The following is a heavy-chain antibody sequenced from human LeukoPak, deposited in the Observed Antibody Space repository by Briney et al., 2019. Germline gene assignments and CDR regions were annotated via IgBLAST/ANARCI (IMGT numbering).Heavy chain of an antibody. V-gene: IGHV1-8*03. J-gene: IGHJ6*03. CDR1: GYTFTSYD. Sequence: ASVKVSCKASGYTFTSYDINWVRQATGQGLEWMGWMNPNSGNTGYAQKFQGRVTITRNTSISTAYMELSSLRSEDTAVYYCARGPSTDYDFWPGHYYYYYMDVWGKGTTVTVSS. D-gene: IGHD3-3*01. CDR3: ARGPSTDYDFWPGHYYYYYMDV. CDR2: MNPNSGNT.